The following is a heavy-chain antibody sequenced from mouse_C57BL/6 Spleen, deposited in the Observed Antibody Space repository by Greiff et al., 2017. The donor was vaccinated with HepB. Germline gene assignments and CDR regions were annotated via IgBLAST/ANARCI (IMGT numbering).Heavy chain of an antibody. CDR1: GYTFTSYW. Sequence: QVQLQQPGAELVRPGSSVKLSCKASGYTFTSYWMHWVKQRPIQGLEWIGNIDPSDSETHYNQKFKDKATLTVDKSSSTAYMQLSSLTSEDSAVYYCAREDGRAFFDYWGQGTTLTVSS. D-gene: IGHD1-1*01. CDR3: AREDGRAFFDY. V-gene: IGHV1-52*01. CDR2: IDPSDSET. J-gene: IGHJ2*01.